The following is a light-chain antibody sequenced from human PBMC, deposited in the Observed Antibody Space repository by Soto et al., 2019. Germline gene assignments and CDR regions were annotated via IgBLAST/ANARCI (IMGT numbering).Light chain of an antibody. Sequence: IVSTQSPATLSLSPGERATLSCWASESISAYLAWYQQKGGQAPRVLVYDAVYRAKGLPARFSGSGFGTNFTLTITSLEPEDSAVYYCQQRSSGYSFGPGTKLEIK. CDR1: ESISAY. J-gene: IGKJ2*01. CDR3: QQRSSGYS. CDR2: DAV. V-gene: IGKV3-11*01.